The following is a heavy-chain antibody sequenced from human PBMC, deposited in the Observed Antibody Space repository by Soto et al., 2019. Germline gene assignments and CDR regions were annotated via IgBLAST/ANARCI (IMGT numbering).Heavy chain of an antibody. Sequence: ASVKVSCTASGYTFTGYYMHWVRQAPGQGLEWMGWINPNSGGTNYAQKFQGWVTMTRDTSISTAYMELSRLRSDDTAVYYCARDNSPAGPFFDYWGQGTLVTVSS. D-gene: IGHD2-2*01. CDR1: GYTFTGYY. J-gene: IGHJ4*02. CDR2: INPNSGGT. CDR3: ARDNSPAGPFFDY. V-gene: IGHV1-2*04.